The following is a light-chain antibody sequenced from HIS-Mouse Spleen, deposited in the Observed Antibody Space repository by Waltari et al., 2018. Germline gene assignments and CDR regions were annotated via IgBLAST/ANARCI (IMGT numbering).Light chain of an antibody. Sequence: SYVLTQPPSVSVAPGKTARITGGGNNIGSKSGHCYQQKPGQAPVLVGYDDSDRPSGIPERFSGSNSGNTATLTISRVEAGDEADYYCQVWDSSSDHPYVFGTGTKVTVL. CDR3: QVWDSSSDHPYV. CDR1: NIGSKS. CDR2: DDS. J-gene: IGLJ1*01. V-gene: IGLV3-21*03.